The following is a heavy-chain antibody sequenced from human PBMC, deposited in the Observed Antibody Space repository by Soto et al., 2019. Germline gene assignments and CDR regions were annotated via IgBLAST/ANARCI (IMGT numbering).Heavy chain of an antibody. V-gene: IGHV1-69*02. Sequence: ASVKVSCKASGGTFSSYTISWVRQAPGQGLEWMGRIIPILGIANYAQKFQGRVTITADKSTSTAYMELSSLRSEDTAVYYCATGGGAYCGGDCPYYMDVWGKGTTVTVSS. J-gene: IGHJ6*03. CDR2: IIPILGIA. D-gene: IGHD2-21*01. CDR3: ATGGGAYCGGDCPYYMDV. CDR1: GGTFSSYT.